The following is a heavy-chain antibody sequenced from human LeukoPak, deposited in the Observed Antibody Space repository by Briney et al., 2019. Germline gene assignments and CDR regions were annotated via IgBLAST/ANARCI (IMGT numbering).Heavy chain of an antibody. CDR1: GYTFTGYY. Sequence: ASVKVSCKASGYTFTGYYMHWVRQAPGQGLEWMGWINPSSGGTNYAQKFQGRVTMTRDTSISTAYMELSRLRSDDTAVYYCARYSGSYYRFDYWGQGTLVTVSS. CDR3: ARYSGSYYRFDY. J-gene: IGHJ4*02. CDR2: INPSSGGT. V-gene: IGHV1-2*02. D-gene: IGHD1-26*01.